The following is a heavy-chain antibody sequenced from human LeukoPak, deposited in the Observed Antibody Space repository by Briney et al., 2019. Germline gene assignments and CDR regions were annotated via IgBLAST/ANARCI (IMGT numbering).Heavy chain of an antibody. V-gene: IGHV3-23*01. CDR1: GFTFSSYG. D-gene: IGHD1-26*01. CDR3: AFVPLLSYY. Sequence: GGSLRLSCAASGFTFSSYGMSWVSQAQGKGLEWVSAISGSGGSTYYADSVKGRFSISRDNCKNKVYLQMKSQRAEDPAVYYCAFVPLLSYYWGQGTLVTVSS. CDR2: ISGSGGST. J-gene: IGHJ4*02.